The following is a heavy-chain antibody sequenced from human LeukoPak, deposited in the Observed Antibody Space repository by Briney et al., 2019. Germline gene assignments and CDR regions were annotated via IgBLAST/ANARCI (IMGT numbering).Heavy chain of an antibody. Sequence: SETLSLTCTVSGGSISTFYWNWIRQPAGKGLEWIGRIYTSGTTNYNPSLKSRVTMSVDTSKSQFSLKLSSVTAADTAVYYCARTPYCTNGICYQRNYFDYWGQGNLVTVSS. J-gene: IGHJ4*02. CDR3: ARTPYCTNGICYQRNYFDY. CDR1: GGSISTFY. CDR2: IYTSGTT. V-gene: IGHV4-4*07. D-gene: IGHD2-8*01.